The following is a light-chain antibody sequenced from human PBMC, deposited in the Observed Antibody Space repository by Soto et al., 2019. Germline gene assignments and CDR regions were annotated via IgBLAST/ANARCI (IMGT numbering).Light chain of an antibody. J-gene: IGKJ4*01. CDR1: QSISSW. Sequence: DIQMTQSPSILSASVGDRVTITCRASQSISSWLAWYQQRPGKAPNLLIHTASTLKSGFPSRFSANGSGTEFTLTISSLQPDDFAVYYCQHYDFSSGLTFGGGTRVEI. CDR2: TAS. V-gene: IGKV1-5*03. CDR3: QHYDFSSGLT.